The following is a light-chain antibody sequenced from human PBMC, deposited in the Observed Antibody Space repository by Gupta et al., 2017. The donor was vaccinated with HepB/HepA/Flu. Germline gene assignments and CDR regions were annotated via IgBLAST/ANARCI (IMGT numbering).Light chain of an antibody. CDR3: QQRSNWPRT. J-gene: IGKJ1*01. Sequence: IVLTQSPAALSLSRGERATLSCRASQNIRSSLAWYQHKSGRAPRLLIYDVSNRATGIPVRFAGSGSGTDFTLTISSLEPEDVAVYYCQQRSNWPRTFGQGTKVEI. CDR1: QNIRSS. CDR2: DVS. V-gene: IGKV3-11*01.